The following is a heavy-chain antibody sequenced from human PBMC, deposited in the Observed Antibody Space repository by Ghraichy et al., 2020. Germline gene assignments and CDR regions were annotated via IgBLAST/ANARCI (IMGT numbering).Heavy chain of an antibody. CDR2: IYWDDDK. J-gene: IGHJ5*02. CDR3: AHRASHWGYTWFDP. Sequence: SGPTLVKPTQTLTLTCTFSGFSLSTGRVGVGWIRQPPGKALEWLAVIYWDDDKRYSPSLKSRLTITKDTSKNQVVLTMTNMDPVDTATYYCAHRASHWGYTWFDPWVQGTLVTVSS. V-gene: IGHV2-5*02. D-gene: IGHD7-27*01. CDR1: GFSLSTGRVG.